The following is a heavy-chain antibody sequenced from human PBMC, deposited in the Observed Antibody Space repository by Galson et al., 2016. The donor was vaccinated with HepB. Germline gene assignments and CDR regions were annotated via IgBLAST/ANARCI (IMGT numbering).Heavy chain of an antibody. D-gene: IGHD2-8*01. CDR3: ATPPDCANGVCPGPAQH. CDR1: RYSFTSYW. CDR2: IYPGDSDA. V-gene: IGHV5-51*01. J-gene: IGHJ1*01. Sequence: QSGAEVKKPGESLKISCKSSRYSFTSYWIGWVRQMPGKGLEWMGNIYPGDSDARYSPSFQGQVTISADKSIRTAFLQWSSLKAPDTAMYFCATPPDCANGVCPGPAQHWGQGTLVTVSS.